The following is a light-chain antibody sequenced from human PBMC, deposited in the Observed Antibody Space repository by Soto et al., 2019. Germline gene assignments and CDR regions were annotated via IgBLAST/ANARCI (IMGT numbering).Light chain of an antibody. CDR1: STDFVSYNR. V-gene: IGLV2-18*01. CDR2: EAS. CDR3: TLYTSENTYV. J-gene: IGLJ1*01. Sequence: LTQPPSVSGSPGQSVTISCTGTSTDFVSYNRVSWYQQPPGTAPKLIIYEASNRPSGVPDRFSGSKSGNTASLTISGLQAADEADYYCTLYTSENTYVFGTGTKVTVL.